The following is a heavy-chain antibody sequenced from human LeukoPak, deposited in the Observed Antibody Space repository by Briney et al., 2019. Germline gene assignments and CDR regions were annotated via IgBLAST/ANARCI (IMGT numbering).Heavy chain of an antibody. CDR2: IDWDDDK. D-gene: IGHD6-13*01. V-gene: IGHV2-70*20. CDR3: ARCIAATGTLDY. CDR1: GFSLRTNGMS. Sequence: SGPTLVHPTQPLTLTCTFSGFSLRTNGMSVTWVRQPPVKALERLALIDWDDDKYYSASLKTRLTISKDTSNNQVVLTMTNMDPVDTATYFCARCIAATGTLDYWGQGALVTVSS. J-gene: IGHJ4*02.